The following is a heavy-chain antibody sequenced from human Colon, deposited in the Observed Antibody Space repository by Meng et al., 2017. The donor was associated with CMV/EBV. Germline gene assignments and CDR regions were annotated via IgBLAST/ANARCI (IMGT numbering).Heavy chain of an antibody. CDR2: ISAENGNT. V-gene: IGHV1-18*01. CDR3: ARAGAAVTTHFDF. Sequence: CRASGYTFGIFGIPWVRQAPGQGLEWVGWISAENGNTNYAQKFQGRVTLTTDTSTKTAYMDLRGLRSDDSAVYYCARAGAAVTTHFDFWGREPWSPSPQ. CDR1: GYTFGIFG. D-gene: IGHD4-17*01. J-gene: IGHJ4*02.